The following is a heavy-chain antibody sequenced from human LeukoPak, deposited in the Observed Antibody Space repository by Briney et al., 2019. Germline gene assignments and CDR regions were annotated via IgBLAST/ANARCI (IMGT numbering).Heavy chain of an antibody. J-gene: IGHJ4*02. Sequence: ASVKVSCKASGYTFTGYYMHWVRQPPAQGLEWMGWINTKRGGTNYAQKFQGRVTMTRDTSSSRADMELSRLRSDDTAVYYCAGWDILTGYDWGQGTLVTVSS. CDR3: AGWDILTGYD. V-gene: IGHV1-2*02. D-gene: IGHD3-9*01. CDR1: GYTFTGYY. CDR2: INTKRGGT.